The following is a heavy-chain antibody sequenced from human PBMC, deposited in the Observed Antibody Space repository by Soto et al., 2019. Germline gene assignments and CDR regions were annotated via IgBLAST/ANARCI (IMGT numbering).Heavy chain of an antibody. J-gene: IGHJ3*02. CDR3: ARGRHALTYYYDSSGYSYAFDI. Sequence: PSEALSLSCTVSGGSISSGDYYGSWIRQPPGKGLEWIGYIYYSGSTYYNPSLKIRVTISVDTSKHQFFLKLGSVTAADTAVYYCARGRHALTYYYDSSGYSYAFDIWGQGTMVPV. D-gene: IGHD3-22*01. CDR2: IYYSGST. CDR1: GGSISSGDYY. V-gene: IGHV4-30-4*01.